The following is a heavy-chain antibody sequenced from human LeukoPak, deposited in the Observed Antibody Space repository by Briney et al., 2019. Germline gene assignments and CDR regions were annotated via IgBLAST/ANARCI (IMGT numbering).Heavy chain of an antibody. CDR2: IYYSGST. D-gene: IGHD2/OR15-2a*01. CDR1: GDSISSSSYY. J-gene: IGHJ4*02. Sequence: SETLSLTCTVSGDSISSSSYYWGWIRQPPGKGLEWIGSIYYSGSTYYNPSLKSRVTISVDTSKNQFSLKLSSVTAADTAVYYCARFNSTDYFYDYWGQGTLVTVSS. CDR3: ARFNSTDYFYDY. V-gene: IGHV4-39*07.